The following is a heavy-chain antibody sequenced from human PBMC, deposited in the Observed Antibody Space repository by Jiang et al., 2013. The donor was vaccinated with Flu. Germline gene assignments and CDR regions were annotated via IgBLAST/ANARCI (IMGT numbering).Heavy chain of an antibody. V-gene: IGHV4-59*01. CDR3: ARDTGNYFDY. Sequence: KSRVTISLDTSKNQFSLRLSSVTAADTAVYYCARDTGNYFDYWGQGTLVTVSS. J-gene: IGHJ4*02. D-gene: IGHD3-10*01.